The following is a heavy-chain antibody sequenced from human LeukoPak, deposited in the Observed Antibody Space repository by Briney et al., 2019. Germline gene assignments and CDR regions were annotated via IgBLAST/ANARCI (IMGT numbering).Heavy chain of an antibody. D-gene: IGHD2-21*02. Sequence: SETLSLTCTVSGGSISGYFWSWSRQPPGKGLEWIGYIYSSGSTSYNPSLKSRVTISLDTSKNQFSLRLSSLTAADTAIYYCARTGGDSGGFWGQGTLVTVSS. V-gene: IGHV4-59*08. CDR1: GGSISGYF. J-gene: IGHJ4*02. CDR3: ARTGGDSGGF. CDR2: IYSSGST.